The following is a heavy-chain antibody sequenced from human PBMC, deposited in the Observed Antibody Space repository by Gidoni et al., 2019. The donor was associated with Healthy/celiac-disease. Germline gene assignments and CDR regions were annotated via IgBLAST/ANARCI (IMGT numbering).Heavy chain of an antibody. D-gene: IGHD6-6*01. CDR2: IRGSGGST. J-gene: IGHJ4*02. Sequence: EVQLLESGGGLVQPGGSLSLSCAASGFTFSSYAMSWVRQAPGKGLEWVSAIRGSGGSTYYADSVKGRFTISRDNSKNTLYLQMNSLRAEDTAVYYCAKDSTGLKYSSSSGALDYWGQGTLVTVSS. V-gene: IGHV3-23*01. CDR3: AKDSTGLKYSSSSGALDY. CDR1: GFTFSSYA.